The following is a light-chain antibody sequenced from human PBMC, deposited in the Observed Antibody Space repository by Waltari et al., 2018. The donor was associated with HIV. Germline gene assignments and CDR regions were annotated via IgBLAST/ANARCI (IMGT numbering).Light chain of an antibody. J-gene: IGLJ1*01. Sequence: QSALTQPASLSGSPGQSITISCTGTNDDIGAYDYVSWYQQQPMTAPKSLIDGFTYRPSGVSMRFSGPKSGNTASLTTSGLQSEDEADYYCASSSDTNILVFGTGTKVTVL. CDR3: ASSSDTNILV. CDR1: NDDIGAYDY. CDR2: GFT. V-gene: IGLV2-14*03.